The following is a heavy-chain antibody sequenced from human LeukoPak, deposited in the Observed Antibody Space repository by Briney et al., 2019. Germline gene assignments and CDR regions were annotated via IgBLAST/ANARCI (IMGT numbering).Heavy chain of an antibody. V-gene: IGHV3-23*01. CDR1: GFTFSSYA. J-gene: IGHJ4*02. Sequence: QPGGSLRLSCAAPGFTFSSYAMTWVRQAPGKGLEWVSTISDSGRNTYYADSVKGRFTISRDNSKNTLFLQMNSLRAEDTAIYYCAKGCGGNCYSSFDCWGQGTLVTVSS. D-gene: IGHD2-21*02. CDR3: AKGCGGNCYSSFDC. CDR2: ISDSGRNT.